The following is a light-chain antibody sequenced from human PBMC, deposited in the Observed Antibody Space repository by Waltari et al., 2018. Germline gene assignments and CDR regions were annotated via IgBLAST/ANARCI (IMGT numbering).Light chain of an antibody. CDR2: EDS. CDR1: ALPKKY. J-gene: IGLJ2*01. V-gene: IGLV3-10*01. CDR3: YSTDSSGDHQV. Sequence: SYELTQPPSVSVSPGQTARITCSGDALPKKYAYWYQQKSGQAPVLVIFEDSKRPSGIPEGLSGPRSGTVATLNISGAQVEDEADYYCYSTDSSGDHQVFGGGTKLTVL.